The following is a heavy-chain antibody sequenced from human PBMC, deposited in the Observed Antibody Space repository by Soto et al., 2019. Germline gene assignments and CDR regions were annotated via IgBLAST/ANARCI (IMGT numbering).Heavy chain of an antibody. D-gene: IGHD2-15*01. J-gene: IGHJ4*02. Sequence: GGSLRLSCAASGFTFNHYAMSWVRQAPGKGLEWVSIIIANGGTFYADSVKGRFTISRDNSKNTVYLQMSSLRVEDTAIYYCAKDYTVAADPSSVILFDYWGPGALVTVSS. CDR1: GFTFNHYA. CDR3: AKDYTVAADPSSVILFDY. V-gene: IGHV3-23*01. CDR2: IIANGGT.